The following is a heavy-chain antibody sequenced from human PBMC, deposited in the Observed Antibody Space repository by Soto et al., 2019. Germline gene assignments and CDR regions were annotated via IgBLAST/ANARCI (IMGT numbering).Heavy chain of an antibody. CDR2: IYYSGST. D-gene: IGHD3-16*02. CDR3: ARGRIWGSYRPRGYNWFDP. J-gene: IGHJ5*02. CDR1: GGSISSGGYY. V-gene: IGHV4-31*03. Sequence: NPSETLSLTCTVSGGSISSGGYYWSWIRQHPGKGLEWIGYIYYSGSTYYNPSLKSRVTISVDTSKNQFSLKLSSVTAADTAVYYCARGRIWGSYRPRGYNWFDPWGQGTLVTVSS.